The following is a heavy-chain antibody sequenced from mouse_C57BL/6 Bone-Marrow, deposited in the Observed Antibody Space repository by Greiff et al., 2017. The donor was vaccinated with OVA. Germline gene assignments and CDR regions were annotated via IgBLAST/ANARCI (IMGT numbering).Heavy chain of an antibody. D-gene: IGHD1-2*01. V-gene: IGHV2-2*01. Sequence: QVQLQQSGPGLVQPSQSLSITCTVSGFSFTSYGVHWVRQSPGKGLEWLGVIWSGGSTDYNAAFISRLSISKDNSKSQVFFKMNSLQADDTAIYYCARGNYYGLDYWGQGTTLTVSS. CDR3: ARGNYYGLDY. J-gene: IGHJ2*01. CDR2: IWSGGST. CDR1: GFSFTSYG.